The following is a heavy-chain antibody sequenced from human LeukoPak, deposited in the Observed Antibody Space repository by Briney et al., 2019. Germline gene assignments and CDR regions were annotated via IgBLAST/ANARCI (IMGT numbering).Heavy chain of an antibody. Sequence: AAVKVSCTASGYTFTSYGISWVRQAPGQGLEWMGWISAYNGNTKYAQKLQGRGTMTTDRSTSTAYMELRSLRSDDTAVYYCARDPRGVLMPYPGLDYWGQGTLVTVSS. CDR3: ARDPRGVLMPYPGLDY. V-gene: IGHV1-18*01. CDR1: GYTFTSYG. D-gene: IGHD2-8*01. J-gene: IGHJ4*02. CDR2: ISAYNGNT.